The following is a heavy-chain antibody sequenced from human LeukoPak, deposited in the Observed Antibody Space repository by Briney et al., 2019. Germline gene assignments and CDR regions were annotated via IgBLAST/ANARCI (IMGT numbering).Heavy chain of an antibody. CDR2: IYPGDSDT. Sequence: GESLKISCKGSGYSFTTYWIGWVRQMPGKGLEWMGIIYPGDSDTRYSPSFQGHVTISADKSISTAYLQWSSLKASDTAMYYCARAYYYDSSGYLYYFDYWGQGTLVTVSS. CDR1: GYSFTTYW. J-gene: IGHJ4*02. D-gene: IGHD3-22*01. V-gene: IGHV5-51*01. CDR3: ARAYYYDSSGYLYYFDY.